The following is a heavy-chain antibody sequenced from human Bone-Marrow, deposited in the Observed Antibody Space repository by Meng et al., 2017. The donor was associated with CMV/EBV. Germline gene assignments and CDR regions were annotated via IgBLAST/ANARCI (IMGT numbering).Heavy chain of an antibody. D-gene: IGHD1-26*01. V-gene: IGHV1-2*02. J-gene: IGHJ4*02. CDR1: GYTFTGYY. CDR3: LSALSDPDY. CDR2: INPNSGAT. Sequence: ASLKVSCKASGYTFTGYYIHWVRQDPGQGLEWMGWINPNSGATNYAQKFQGRVTMTRDTSISTAYMEIGSLRSDVTAVFYCLSALSDPDYWGQGTLVTLSS.